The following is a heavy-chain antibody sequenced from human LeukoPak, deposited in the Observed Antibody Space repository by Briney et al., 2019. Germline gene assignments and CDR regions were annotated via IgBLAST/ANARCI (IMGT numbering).Heavy chain of an antibody. V-gene: IGHV3-66*01. Sequence: GGSLRLSCAASGFTVSSNYMSWVRQAPGKGLEWVSVIYSGGSTYYADYVKGRFTISRDNSKNTLYLQMNSLRAEDTAVYYCASPRGYSVWRGDAFDIWGQGTMVTVSS. J-gene: IGHJ3*02. CDR1: GFTVSSNY. D-gene: IGHD5-18*01. CDR2: IYSGGST. CDR3: ASPRGYSVWRGDAFDI.